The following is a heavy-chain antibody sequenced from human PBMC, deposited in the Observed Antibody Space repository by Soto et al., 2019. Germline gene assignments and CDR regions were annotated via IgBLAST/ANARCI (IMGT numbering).Heavy chain of an antibody. J-gene: IGHJ6*02. V-gene: IGHV1-2*04. CDR3: ARGDSTDCSNGVCSFFYNHDMDV. CDR2: INPKSGGT. CDR1: GYSFTDYH. D-gene: IGHD2-8*01. Sequence: ASVKVSCKASGYSFTDYHIHWVRQAPGQGLEWLGRINPKSGGTSTAQKFQGWVTMTTDTSISTASMEPTRLTSDDTAIYYCARGDSTDCSNGVCSFFYNHDMDVWGQGTTVIVSS.